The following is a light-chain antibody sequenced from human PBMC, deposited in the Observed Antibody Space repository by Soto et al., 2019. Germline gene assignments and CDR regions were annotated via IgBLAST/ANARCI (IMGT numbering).Light chain of an antibody. CDR1: SSDVGGYKY. J-gene: IGLJ1*01. CDR3: SSYAGSNIDYV. Sequence: QSALTQPPSASGSPGQSVTISCTGTSSDVGGYKYVSWYQQHPGKVPKLMIYEVSKRPSGVPDRFSGSKSGNTASLTVSGLQAADEADYYCSSYAGSNIDYVFGNGTKVTVL. CDR2: EVS. V-gene: IGLV2-8*01.